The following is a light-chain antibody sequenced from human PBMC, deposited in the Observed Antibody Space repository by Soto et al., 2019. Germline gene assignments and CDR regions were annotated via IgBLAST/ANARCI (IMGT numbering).Light chain of an antibody. CDR1: QSVRSY. V-gene: IGKV3-11*01. CDR2: DAF. CDR3: QQRTNWPSSN. J-gene: IGKJ5*01. Sequence: EIVLTQSPATLSLSPGESATLSCRASQSVRSYLAWYQQKPGQAPRLLIHDAFSRATGIPARFSGSGSGTDFTLTIRSIEPEDVAVYYCQQRTNWPSSNFGQGTRLEIK.